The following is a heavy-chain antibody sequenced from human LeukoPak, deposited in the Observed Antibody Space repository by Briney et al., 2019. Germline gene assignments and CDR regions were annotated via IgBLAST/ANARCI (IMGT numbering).Heavy chain of an antibody. D-gene: IGHD3-10*01. Sequence: GGSLRLSCAASGFRFSGYWMHWVRQAPGKGLVWVSLINTDGGRTAYADSVKGRFTVSRDNSKNTLYLQLNSLRAEDTAVYYCALLWFGELVGHWGQGTLVTVSS. V-gene: IGHV3-74*01. J-gene: IGHJ4*02. CDR2: INTDGGRT. CDR1: GFRFSGYW. CDR3: ALLWFGELVGH.